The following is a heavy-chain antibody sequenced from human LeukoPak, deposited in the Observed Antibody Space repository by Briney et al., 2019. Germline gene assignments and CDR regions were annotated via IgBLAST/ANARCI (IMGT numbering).Heavy chain of an antibody. D-gene: IGHD2-21*02. CDR1: GFTFGDFA. V-gene: IGHV3-49*04. CDR2: IRSKAYGGTT. Sequence: GRSLRLSCAASGFTFGDFAMSWVRQAPGKGLEWVGFIRSKAYGGTTEYAASVKGRFTISRDDSKSIAYLQMNSLKTEDTAVYYCTRDLVYCGGDCYSNYWGQGTLVTVSS. J-gene: IGHJ4*02. CDR3: TRDLVYCGGDCYSNY.